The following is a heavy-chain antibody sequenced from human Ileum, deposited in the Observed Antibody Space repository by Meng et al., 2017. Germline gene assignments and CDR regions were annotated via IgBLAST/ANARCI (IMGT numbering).Heavy chain of an antibody. CDR3: GSSTSGPELNY. D-gene: IGHD2/OR15-2a*01. CDR2: IYQVGST. V-gene: IGHV4-30-2*01. J-gene: IGHJ4*02. CDR1: GGSISSSAYS. Sequence: HLQLQESGSGLVTSSQTLSLTCTVSGGSISSSAYSWTWIRQPPGKGLEWIGYIYQVGSTNYNPSLKSRVTIFVDTSKNQFSLKLTSVTAADTAVYYCGSSTSGPELNYWGQGTLVTVSS.